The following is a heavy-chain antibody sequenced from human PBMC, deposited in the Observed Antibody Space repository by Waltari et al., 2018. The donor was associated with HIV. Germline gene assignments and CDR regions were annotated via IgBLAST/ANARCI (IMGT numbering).Heavy chain of an antibody. CDR1: GGSISSGSYY. CDR3: ARGDTAMSVDY. D-gene: IGHD5-18*01. J-gene: IGHJ4*02. CDR2: IYTSGGT. Sequence: QVQLQESGPGLVKPSQTLSLTCTVSGGSISSGSYYWSWIRQPAGKGLEWIGRIYTSGGTNYNPSLKSRVTISVDTSKNQFSLKLSSVTAADTAVYYCARGDTAMSVDYWGQGTLVTVSS. V-gene: IGHV4-61*02.